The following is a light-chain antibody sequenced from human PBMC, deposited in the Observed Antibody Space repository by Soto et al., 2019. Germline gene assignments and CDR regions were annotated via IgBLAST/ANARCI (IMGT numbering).Light chain of an antibody. CDR3: QQRSNWPT. Sequence: PGERATLSCRASQSVSSYLAWYQQKPGQAPRLLIYDASNRATGIPARFSGSGSGTDFTLTISSLEPEDFAVYYCQQRSNWPTFGQGTKLEIK. CDR1: QSVSSY. J-gene: IGKJ2*01. CDR2: DAS. V-gene: IGKV3-11*01.